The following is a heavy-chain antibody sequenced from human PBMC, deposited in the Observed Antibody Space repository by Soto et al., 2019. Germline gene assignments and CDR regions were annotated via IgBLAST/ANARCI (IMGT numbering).Heavy chain of an antibody. Sequence: SETLSLTCTVSGGSVSSGSYYWSWIRQPPGKGLEWIGYIYYSGSTNYNPSLKSRVTISVDTSKNQFSLKLSSVTAADTAVYYCARERRVRIAAAPFDYWGQGTLVTVSS. V-gene: IGHV4-61*01. CDR2: IYYSGST. CDR3: ARERRVRIAAAPFDY. D-gene: IGHD6-13*01. CDR1: GGSVSSGSYY. J-gene: IGHJ4*02.